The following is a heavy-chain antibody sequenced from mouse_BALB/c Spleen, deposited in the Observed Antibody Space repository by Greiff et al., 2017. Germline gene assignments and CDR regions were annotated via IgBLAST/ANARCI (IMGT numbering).Heavy chain of an antibody. Sequence: EVNLVESGGGLVQPGGSRKLSCAASGFTFSDYGMAWVRQAPGKGPAWVAFISNLAYSIYYADTVTGRFTISRENAKNTLYLEMSSLRSEDTAMYYCARDRAGAMDYWGQGTSVTVSS. J-gene: IGHJ4*01. CDR3: ARDRAGAMDY. V-gene: IGHV5-15*02. CDR1: GFTFSDYG. CDR2: ISNLAYSI. D-gene: IGHD3-3*01.